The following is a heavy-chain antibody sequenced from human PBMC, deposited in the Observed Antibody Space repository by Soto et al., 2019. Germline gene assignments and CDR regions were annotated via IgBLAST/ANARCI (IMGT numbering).Heavy chain of an antibody. Sequence: PGGSLRLSCAVSGFTFSNYYMAWIRQAPGKGLEWVSYISTSGTSTFYADSVKGRFTISRDNAENSLFLQMNSLRVEDSAVYFCARDGVLFRAGFDSWGQGTLVSVAS. V-gene: IGHV3-11*01. CDR2: ISTSGTST. J-gene: IGHJ4*02. CDR1: GFTFSNYY. CDR3: ARDGVLFRAGFDS. D-gene: IGHD3-16*01.